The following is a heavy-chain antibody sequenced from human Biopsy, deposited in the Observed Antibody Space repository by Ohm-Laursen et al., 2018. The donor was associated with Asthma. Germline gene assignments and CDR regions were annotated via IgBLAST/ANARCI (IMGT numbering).Heavy chain of an antibody. CDR3: AGQYGGNSPPLE. CDR2: IYSGGTS. V-gene: IGHV3-53*05. CDR1: GFTVSRDH. J-gene: IGHJ4*02. Sequence: SLRLSCAAAGFTVSRDHMFWVRQAPGKGLEWVSVIYSGGTSHTADSVRGRFTISRDFSKNTLDLQMNSLRAEDTAVYYCAGQYGGNSPPLEWGQGTLVTVSS. D-gene: IGHD4-23*01.